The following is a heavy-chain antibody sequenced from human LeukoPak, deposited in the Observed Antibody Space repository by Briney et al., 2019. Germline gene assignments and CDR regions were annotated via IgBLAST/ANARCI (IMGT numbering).Heavy chain of an antibody. V-gene: IGHV1-69*05. CDR3: ASLPCSSTSCYTGYYYMDV. Sequence: SVKVSCKASGGTFSSYAISWVRQAPGQGLEWMGGIIPIFGTANYAQKFQGRVTITTDESTSTAYMELSSLRSEDTAVYYCASLPCSSTSCYTGYYYMDVWGKGTTVTVSS. D-gene: IGHD2-2*02. CDR2: IIPIFGTA. J-gene: IGHJ6*03. CDR1: GGTFSSYA.